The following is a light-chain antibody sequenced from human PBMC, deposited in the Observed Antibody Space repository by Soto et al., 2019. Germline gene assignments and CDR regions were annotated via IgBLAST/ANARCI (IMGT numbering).Light chain of an antibody. CDR1: QSLLHSNGYNY. CDR3: MQALQTRT. Sequence: DIVMTQSPLSLPVTPGEPASISCRSSQSLLHSNGYNYLDWYLQKPGQSPQLLIYLGSNRASGVPDRFSGRGSGTDFTLKISRVESDDVGVYYCMQALQTRTFGQGTKVEIK. CDR2: LGS. J-gene: IGKJ1*01. V-gene: IGKV2-28*01.